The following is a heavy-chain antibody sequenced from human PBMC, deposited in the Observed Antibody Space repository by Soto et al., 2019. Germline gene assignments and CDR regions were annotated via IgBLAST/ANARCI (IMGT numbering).Heavy chain of an antibody. CDR1: GFTFSSYA. CDR3: AKYLDVAPGFFDY. D-gene: IGHD3-9*01. Sequence: VGSLRLSCAASGFTFSSYAMSWVRQAPGKGLEWVSAISGSGGSTYYADSVKGRFTISRDNSKNTLYLQMNSLRAEDTAVYSCAKYLDVAPGFFDYWGQGPLVTVS. CDR2: ISGSGGST. V-gene: IGHV3-23*01. J-gene: IGHJ4*02.